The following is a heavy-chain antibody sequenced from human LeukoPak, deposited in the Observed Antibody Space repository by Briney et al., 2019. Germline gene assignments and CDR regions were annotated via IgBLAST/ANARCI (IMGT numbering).Heavy chain of an antibody. J-gene: IGHJ4*02. D-gene: IGHD3-10*01. Sequence: GGSLRLSCSASGFTFSSYAMHWVRQAPGRGLEWVSYISDSGSTIYYADSVKGRFTISRDNARNSVFLQMNNLRDEGTAVYYCASRIVGVPMYRIDYWGQGTLVTVSS. CDR3: ASRIVGVPMYRIDY. V-gene: IGHV3-48*02. CDR2: ISDSGSTI. CDR1: GFTFSSYA.